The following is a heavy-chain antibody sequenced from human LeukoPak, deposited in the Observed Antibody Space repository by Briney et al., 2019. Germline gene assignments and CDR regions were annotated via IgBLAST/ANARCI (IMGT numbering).Heavy chain of an antibody. CDR1: GGSISSSNW. CDR3: ARINIAADGNPLDY. V-gene: IGHV4-4*02. Sequence: PSETLSLTCAVSGGSISSSNWWSWVRQPPGKGLEWIGEIYHSGSTNYNPSLKSRVTISVDKSKNQFSLKLRSVIAADTAMYYCARINIAADGNPLDYWGQGTLVTVSS. J-gene: IGHJ4*02. CDR2: IYHSGST. D-gene: IGHD6-13*01.